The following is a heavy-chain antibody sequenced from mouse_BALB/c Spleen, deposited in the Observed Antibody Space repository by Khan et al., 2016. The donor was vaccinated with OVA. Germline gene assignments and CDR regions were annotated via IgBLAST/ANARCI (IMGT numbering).Heavy chain of an antibody. J-gene: IGHJ3*01. CDR2: INPGNGYT. D-gene: IGHD2-14*01. CDR1: GYTFTSYT. CDR3: VRDGAYHRNDGWFAY. V-gene: IGHV1-4*01. Sequence: QVRLQQSGAELARPGASVKMSCKASGYTFTSYTIHWIKKRPGQGLEWIGYINPGNGYTNYNQKFKDRATLTTDKSSTTAYLQLSSPTSDDSAVYNCVRDGAYHRNDGWFAYWGQGTLVTVSA.